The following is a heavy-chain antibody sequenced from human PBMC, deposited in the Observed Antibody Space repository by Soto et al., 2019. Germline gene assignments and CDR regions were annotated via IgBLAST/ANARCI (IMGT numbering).Heavy chain of an antibody. CDR3: ARVPRRVYARPNYYYYYMDV. CDR1: GGSFSGYY. J-gene: IGHJ6*03. V-gene: IGHV4-34*01. D-gene: IGHD2-8*01. Sequence: SETLSLTCAVYGGSFSGYYWSWIRQPPGKGLEWIGEINHSGSTNYNPSLKSRVTISVDTSKNQFSLKLSSVTAADTAVYYCARVPRRVYARPNYYYYYMDVWGKGTTVT. CDR2: INHSGST.